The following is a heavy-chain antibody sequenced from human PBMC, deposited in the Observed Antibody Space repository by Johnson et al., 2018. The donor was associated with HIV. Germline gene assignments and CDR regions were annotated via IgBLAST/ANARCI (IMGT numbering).Heavy chain of an antibody. CDR2: ISYDGSNK. CDR1: GFTLSHYG. CDR3: ARDLGEREDEEWATDYYDFSIAYPVPGPRDVVGVFDI. J-gene: IGHJ3*02. D-gene: IGHD3-3*01. Sequence: QVQLVESGGGVVQPGRSLRLSCAVSGFTLSHYGMHWVRQAPGKGLEWVAVISYDGSNKYYVDSVKGRFTISRDNSKNTLYLQMNSLRPEDTAVYYCARDLGEREDEEWATDYYDFSIAYPVPGPRDVVGVFDIWGQGTMVTVSS. V-gene: IGHV3-30*03.